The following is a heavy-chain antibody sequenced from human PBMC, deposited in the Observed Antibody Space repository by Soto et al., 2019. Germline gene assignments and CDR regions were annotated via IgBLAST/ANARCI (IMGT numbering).Heavy chain of an antibody. J-gene: IGHJ3*02. CDR1: GFTFTNAW. V-gene: IGHV3-15*01. CDR2: IKAIGDGGTT. CDR3: QNHNGRNDFEI. Sequence: GGSLRLSCATSGFTFTNAWMAWVRQAPGKGLEWVGRIKAIGDGGTTNYAAPVKGRFTVSRDDSENTLYLQMNSLRVEETGIYYCQNHNGRNDFEIWGQGTVVTVSS. D-gene: IGHD2-8*01.